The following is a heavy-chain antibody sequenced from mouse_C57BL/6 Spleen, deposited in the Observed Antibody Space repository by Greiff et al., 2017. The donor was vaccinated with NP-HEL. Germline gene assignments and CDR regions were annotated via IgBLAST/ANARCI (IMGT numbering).Heavy chain of an antibody. CDR3: AISQPAQATYYFDY. V-gene: IGHV1-74*01. CDR1: GYTFTSYW. J-gene: IGHJ2*01. CDR2: IHPSDSDT. D-gene: IGHD3-2*02. Sequence: VKLQQPGAELVKPGASVKVSCKASGYTFTSYWMHWVKQRPGQGLEWIGRIHPSDSDTNYNQKFKGKATLTVDKSSSTAYMQLSSLTSEDSAVYYCAISQPAQATYYFDYWGQGTTLTVSS.